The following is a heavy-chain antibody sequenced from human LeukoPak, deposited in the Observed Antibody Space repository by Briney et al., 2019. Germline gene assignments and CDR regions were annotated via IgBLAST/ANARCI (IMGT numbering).Heavy chain of an antibody. V-gene: IGHV1-46*01. CDR1: GYTFTSYY. D-gene: IGHD3-10*01. J-gene: IGHJ4*02. CDR3: ARDVADYYGSGPYYFDY. Sequence: GASVKVSCKASGYTFTSYYMHWVRQAPGQGLEWMGIINPSGGSASYAQKFQGRVTMTRDMSTSTVYMELSSLRSEDTAVYYCARDVADYYGSGPYYFDYWGQGTLVTVSS. CDR2: INPSGGSA.